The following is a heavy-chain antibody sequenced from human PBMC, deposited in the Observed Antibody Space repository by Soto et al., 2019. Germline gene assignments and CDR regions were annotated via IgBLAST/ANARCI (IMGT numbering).Heavy chain of an antibody. Sequence: PGGSLRLSCAASGFTFSSYGMQWVRQAPGKGLEWVALIWFDGSDKYCTESVKGRFTISRDNSKSTLYLQMNSLRAEDTAVYYCARLYCSASSCYSVGAFDIRGQGTMVTVSS. CDR3: ARLYCSASSCYSVGAFDI. D-gene: IGHD2-15*01. J-gene: IGHJ3*02. V-gene: IGHV3-33*01. CDR2: IWFDGSDK. CDR1: GFTFSSYG.